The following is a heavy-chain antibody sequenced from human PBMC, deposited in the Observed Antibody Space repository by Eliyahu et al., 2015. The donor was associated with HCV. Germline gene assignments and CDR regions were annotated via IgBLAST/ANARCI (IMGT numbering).Heavy chain of an antibody. Sequence: GIIYPGDSDTRYSPSFQGQVTISADKSISTAYLQWSSLKASDTAMYYCARLNTAMVTSPFYYYYGMDVWGQGTTVTVSS. D-gene: IGHD5-18*01. CDR3: ARLNTAMVTSPFYYYYGMDV. CDR2: IYPGDSDT. V-gene: IGHV5-51*01. J-gene: IGHJ6*02.